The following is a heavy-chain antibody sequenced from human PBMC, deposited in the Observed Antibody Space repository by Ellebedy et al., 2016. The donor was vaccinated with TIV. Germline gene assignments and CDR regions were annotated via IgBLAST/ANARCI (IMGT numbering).Heavy chain of an antibody. D-gene: IGHD3-22*01. CDR1: GDSVSSNSAI. V-gene: IGHV6-1*01. CDR2: TYYRSTWLN. Sequence: SQTLSLTCXISGDSVSSNSAIWNWIRQSPSSGLEWLGRTYYRSTWLNDYADSVQGRITINPDTSKNQFSLQLNSVTPEDTALYYCAREAADYDRSYFDYWGQGTLVTVSS. CDR3: AREAADYDRSYFDY. J-gene: IGHJ4*02.